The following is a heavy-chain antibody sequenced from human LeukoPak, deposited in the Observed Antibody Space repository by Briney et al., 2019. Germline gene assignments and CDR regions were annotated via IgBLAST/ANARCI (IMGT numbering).Heavy chain of an antibody. J-gene: IGHJ4*02. CDR1: GGTFSSYA. Sequence: SVKVSCKASGGTFSSYAISWVRQAPGQGLEWMGRIIPILGMADYAQKFQGRVTMTEDTSTDTAYMELSSLRSEDTAVYYCATDRGYYDSSGYYWYYYWGQGTLVTVSS. V-gene: IGHV1-69*04. CDR3: ATDRGYYDSSGYYWYYY. D-gene: IGHD3-22*01. CDR2: IIPILGMA.